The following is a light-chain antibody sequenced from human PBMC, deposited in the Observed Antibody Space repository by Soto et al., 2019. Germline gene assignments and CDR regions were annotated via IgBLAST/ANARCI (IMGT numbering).Light chain of an antibody. Sequence: QPVLTQSSSASASLGSSVKLTCTLSSGHSFYIIAWHQQQPGKAPRSLMKLEGSGSYRKESGVPDRFSGSSSGADRYLTISNLQFEDEAEYYCETWDSTIQVFGGGTKLTVL. V-gene: IGLV4-60*02. CDR3: ETWDSTIQV. CDR2: LEGSGSY. CDR1: SGHSFYI. J-gene: IGLJ3*02.